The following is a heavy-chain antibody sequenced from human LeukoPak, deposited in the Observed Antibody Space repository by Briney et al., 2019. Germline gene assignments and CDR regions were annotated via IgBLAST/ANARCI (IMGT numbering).Heavy chain of an antibody. Sequence: SETLSLTCTVSGGSISSGSYYWSWIRQPAGKGLEWIGRIYTSGSTNYNPSLKSRVTISEDTSKNQFSLKLSSVTAADTAVYYCARGGTVTTGIDYWGQGTLVTVSS. J-gene: IGHJ4*02. CDR3: ARGGTVTTGIDY. CDR1: GGSISSGSYY. D-gene: IGHD4-17*01. V-gene: IGHV4-61*02. CDR2: IYTSGST.